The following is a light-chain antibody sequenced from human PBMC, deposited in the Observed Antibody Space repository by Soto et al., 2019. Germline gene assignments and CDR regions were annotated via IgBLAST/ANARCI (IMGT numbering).Light chain of an antibody. CDR1: QSVSSSY. CDR2: GAS. CDR3: QQYGSSPRT. V-gene: IGKV3-20*01. J-gene: IGKJ1*01. Sequence: EIVLTQSPGTLSLSPGERATLSCRASQSVSSSYLAWYQQKPGQAPRLLIYGASSRATGIPDRFSGSGSGTDFTLTISRLEPEDFAVSYCQQYGSSPRTFGQGKKVEIK.